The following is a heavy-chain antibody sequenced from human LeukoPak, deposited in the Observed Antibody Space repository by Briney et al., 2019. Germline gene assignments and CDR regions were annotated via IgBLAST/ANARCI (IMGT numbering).Heavy chain of an antibody. V-gene: IGHV4-61*02. CDR1: GGSISSGSYY. J-gene: IGHJ3*02. CDR2: IYTSGST. Sequence: PSETLSLTCTVSGGSISSGSYYWSWIRQPAGKGLEWIWRIYTSGSTNYNPSLKSRVTISVDTSKNQFSLKLSSVTAADTAVYYCARDSSGWKSNGAFDIWGQGTMVTVSS. D-gene: IGHD6-25*01. CDR3: ARDSSGWKSNGAFDI.